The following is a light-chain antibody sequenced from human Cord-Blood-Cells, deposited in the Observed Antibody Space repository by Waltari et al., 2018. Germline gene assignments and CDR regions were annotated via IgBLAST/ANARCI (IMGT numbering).Light chain of an antibody. J-gene: IGKJ2*01. Sequence: DIQMTQSPSTLSASVGDRVTITCRASQSISSWLAWYQPKPGKAPKLLIYDASSLESRVPSRFSGSGSVTEFTLTISSLQPDDFATDYCQQYNSYNTFGQGTKLEIK. V-gene: IGKV1-5*01. CDR3: QQYNSYNT. CDR1: QSISSW. CDR2: DAS.